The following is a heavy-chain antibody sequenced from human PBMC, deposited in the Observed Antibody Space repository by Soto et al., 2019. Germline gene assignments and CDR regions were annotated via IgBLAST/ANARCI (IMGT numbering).Heavy chain of an antibody. J-gene: IGHJ3*02. D-gene: IGHD1-1*01. CDR1: GGFVSSGSYY. CDR3: ARVEPGTATTVVDAFDI. Sequence: QVQLQQWGAGLLKPSETLSLTCAVYGGFVSSGSYYWSWIRQPPGKGLERIGEISHSGGTHFNPSLKSRVTISVDTSKNLFSLKMSSVTAADTALYYCARVEPGTATTVVDAFDIWGPGTMVTVSS. V-gene: IGHV4-34*01. CDR2: ISHSGGT.